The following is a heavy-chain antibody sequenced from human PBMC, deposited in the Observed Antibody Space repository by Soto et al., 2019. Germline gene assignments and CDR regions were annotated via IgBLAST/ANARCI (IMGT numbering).Heavy chain of an antibody. CDR3: IIKAGVGKLHP. CDR1: GFTFSSYA. CDR2: ISYDGSNK. D-gene: IGHD3-16*01. Sequence: WGSLRLSCAASGFTFSSYAMHWVRQAPGKGLEWVAVISYDGSNKYYADSVKGRFTISRDNSKNTLYLKMNSLRAEDTAVYYCIIKAGVGKLHPRGKGSLV. V-gene: IGHV3-30-3*01. J-gene: IGHJ5*02.